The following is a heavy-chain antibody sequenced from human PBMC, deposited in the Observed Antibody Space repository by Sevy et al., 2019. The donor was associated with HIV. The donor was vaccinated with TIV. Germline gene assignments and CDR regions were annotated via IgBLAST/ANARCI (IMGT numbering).Heavy chain of an antibody. V-gene: IGHV4-61*01. CDR2: IYYTGST. J-gene: IGHJ6*02. CDR1: GGSVSSDTYF. D-gene: IGHD1-26*01. CDR3: ARVGGLTDYGMDV. Sequence: SETLSLTCAVSGGSVSSDTYFWSWIRQPPGKGLESIGYIYYTGSTNYNPSLKRRVTISVDTSKNRISLKLSSLSAADAAVYYCARVGGLTDYGMDVWGQGTTVTVSS.